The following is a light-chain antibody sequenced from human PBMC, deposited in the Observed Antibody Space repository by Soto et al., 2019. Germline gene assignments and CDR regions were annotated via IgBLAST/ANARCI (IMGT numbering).Light chain of an antibody. J-gene: IGLJ1*01. CDR2: EVS. CDR1: SSDVGSYDH. CDR3: ISYTGSSTSYV. V-gene: IGLV2-14*01. Sequence: ALTXPASVSGSPGQSITISCSGTSSDVGSYDHVAWYQQFPGKTPKLMIYEVSNRPSGVSSRFSGSKSGNTASLTISGLHAEDEADYYCISYTGSSTSYVFGSGTKVTVL.